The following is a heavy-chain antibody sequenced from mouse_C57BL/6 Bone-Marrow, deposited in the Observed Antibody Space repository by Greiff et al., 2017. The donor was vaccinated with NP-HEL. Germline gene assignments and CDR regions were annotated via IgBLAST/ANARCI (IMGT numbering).Heavy chain of an antibody. CDR2: IDPSASYT. J-gene: IGHJ2*01. D-gene: IGHD2-4*01. CDR3: ARSIYYDYDKDY. V-gene: IGHV1-69*01. Sequence: QVQLQQPGAELVMPGASVKLSCKASGYTFTSYWMHWVKQRPGQGLEWIGEIDPSASYTNYNQKFKGKSTLTVDKSSSTAYMQLSSLTSEDSAVYYCARSIYYDYDKDYWGKGTTLTDSS. CDR1: GYTFTSYW.